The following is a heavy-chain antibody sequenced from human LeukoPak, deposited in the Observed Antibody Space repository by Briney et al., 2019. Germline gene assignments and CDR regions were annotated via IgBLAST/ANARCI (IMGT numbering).Heavy chain of an antibody. D-gene: IGHD5-18*01. J-gene: IGHJ3*02. V-gene: IGHV1-18*01. Sequence: ASVKVSCKASGYTFTSYGISWVRQAPGQGLEWMGWINAYNGNTNYAQKLQGRVTMTTDTSTSTAYMELRSLRSDDTAVYCCARARQSSYGPPTDAFDIWGQGTMVTVSS. CDR1: GYTFTSYG. CDR2: INAYNGNT. CDR3: ARARQSSYGPPTDAFDI.